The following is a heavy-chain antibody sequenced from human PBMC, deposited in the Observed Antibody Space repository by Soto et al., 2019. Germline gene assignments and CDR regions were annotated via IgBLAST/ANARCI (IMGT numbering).Heavy chain of an antibody. V-gene: IGHV4-39*01. D-gene: IGHD3-3*02. CDR2: IFYLGSS. J-gene: IGHJ5*02. Sequence: SETLSLTCTVSGDSIISRDFYWGWVRQPPGKGLEWIGSIFYLGSSYYNPSLKSRVTMSVDTSKNQFSLRLRSVTAADTPLYFCARHSLALRKNNWFDPWRPGIMVTVSS. CDR1: GDSIISRDFY. CDR3: ARHSLALRKNNWFDP.